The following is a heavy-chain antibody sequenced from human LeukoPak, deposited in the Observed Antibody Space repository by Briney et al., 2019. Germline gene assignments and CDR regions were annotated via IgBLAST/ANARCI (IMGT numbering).Heavy chain of an antibody. CDR3: ARLKYFEALGAFDI. Sequence: SVKVSCKASGGTFSSYAISWVRQAPGQGLEWMGGIIPIFGTANYAQKFQGRVTITADESTSTAYMELSSLRSEDTAVYYCARLKYFEALGAFDIWGQGTMVTVSS. CDR1: GGTFSSYA. V-gene: IGHV1-69*13. CDR2: IIPIFGTA. J-gene: IGHJ3*02. D-gene: IGHD3-9*01.